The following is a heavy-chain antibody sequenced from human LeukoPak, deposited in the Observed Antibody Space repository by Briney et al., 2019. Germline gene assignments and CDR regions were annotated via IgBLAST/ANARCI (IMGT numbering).Heavy chain of an antibody. CDR2: IRFDETTT. V-gene: IGHV3-30*02. CDR1: GFAFSRYA. Sequence: PGGSLRLSCAASGFAFSRYAMHWVRQAPGKGLEWVAFIRFDETTTYYADSVKGRFIISRDNSKNTLWLQMNNMRPDDTGVYFCTSSGVMTATSVFDYWGQGTVATVSS. D-gene: IGHD2-21*02. J-gene: IGHJ4*02. CDR3: TSSGVMTATSVFDY.